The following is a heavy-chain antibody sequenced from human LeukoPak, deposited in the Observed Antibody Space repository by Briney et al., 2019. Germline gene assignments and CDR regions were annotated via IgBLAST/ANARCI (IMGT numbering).Heavy chain of an antibody. CDR2: ISYDGSNN. J-gene: IGHJ1*01. V-gene: IGHV3-30*03. Sequence: GRSLRLSCAASGFTFSNYGMHWVRQAPGKGLEWVAVISYDGSNNYYADSVKGRFTISRDNSKNTLYRQMNSLRAEDTGVYYCARFQRGYDSSGYYYGRYFQHWGQGTRVTVSS. CDR1: GFTFSNYG. CDR3: ARFQRGYDSSGYYYGRYFQH. D-gene: IGHD3-22*01.